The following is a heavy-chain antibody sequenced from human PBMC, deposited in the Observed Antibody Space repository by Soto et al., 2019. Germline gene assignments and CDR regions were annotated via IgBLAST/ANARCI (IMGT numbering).Heavy chain of an antibody. CDR3: AASFGYYDFWSGYRKPGYRIPYYYYMDV. D-gene: IGHD3-3*01. V-gene: IGHV1-58*02. CDR1: GFTFTSSA. J-gene: IGHJ6*03. Sequence: EASVKVSCKASGFTFTSSAMQWVRQARGQRLEWIGWIVVGSGNTNYAQKFQERVTITRDMSTSTAYMELSSLRSEDTAVYYCAASFGYYDFWSGYRKPGYRIPYYYYMDVWGKGTTVTVSS. CDR2: IVVGSGNT.